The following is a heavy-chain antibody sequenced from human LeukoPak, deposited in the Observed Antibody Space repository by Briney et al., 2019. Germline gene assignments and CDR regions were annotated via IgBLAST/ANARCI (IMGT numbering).Heavy chain of an antibody. CDR1: GFTFSSYG. Sequence: GGSLGLSCAASGFTFSSYGMHWVRRAPGRGLEWVAVIWYDGSNKYYADSVKGRFTISRDNSKNTLYLQMNSLRAEDTAVYYCVTVDRDAFDIWGQGTMVTVSS. V-gene: IGHV3-33*01. CDR3: VTVDRDAFDI. CDR2: IWYDGSNK. J-gene: IGHJ3*02.